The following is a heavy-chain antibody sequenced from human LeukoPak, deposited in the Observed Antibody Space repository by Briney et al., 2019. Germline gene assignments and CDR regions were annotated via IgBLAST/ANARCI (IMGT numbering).Heavy chain of an antibody. V-gene: IGHV4-59*11. J-gene: IGHJ4*02. D-gene: IGHD1-14*01. CDR3: ARDPEGHGNYFDY. Sequence: SETLSLTCTVSGGSISSHYWSWIRQPPGKGLEWIGYIYYSGSTNYNPSLKSRVTMSVDTSKNQFSLKLSSVTAADTAVYYCARDPEGHGNYFDYWGQGALVTVSS. CDR2: IYYSGST. CDR1: GGSISSHY.